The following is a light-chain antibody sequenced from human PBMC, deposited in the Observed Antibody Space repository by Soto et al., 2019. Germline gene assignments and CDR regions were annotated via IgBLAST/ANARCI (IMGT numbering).Light chain of an antibody. Sequence: DIQLTQSASTLSASVGERVTITCRASQTVNTWLAWYQHKPGKAPKLLIYDASVLETGVPSRFSGSGSGTDFSLVISSLQPEDFATYFCQQGDSFPFTFGGGTKVDI. J-gene: IGKJ4*01. CDR3: QQGDSFPFT. CDR1: QTVNTW. V-gene: IGKV1-5*01. CDR2: DAS.